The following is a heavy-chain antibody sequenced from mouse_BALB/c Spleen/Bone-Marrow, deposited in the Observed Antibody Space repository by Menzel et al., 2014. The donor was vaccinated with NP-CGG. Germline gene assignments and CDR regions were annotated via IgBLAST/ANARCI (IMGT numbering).Heavy chain of an antibody. CDR1: GYSITSDYA. J-gene: IGHJ2*01. Sequence: EVKLVESGPGLVKPSQSLSLTCTVTGYSITSDYAWNWIRQLPGNKLEWMGYISYSGSTSYNPSLKSLISITLDTSKNQFFLQLKSVTTEDTATYYWARYDYEVGYFDYWGQGTTLTVSS. D-gene: IGHD2-4*01. CDR2: ISYSGST. CDR3: ARYDYEVGYFDY. V-gene: IGHV3-2*02.